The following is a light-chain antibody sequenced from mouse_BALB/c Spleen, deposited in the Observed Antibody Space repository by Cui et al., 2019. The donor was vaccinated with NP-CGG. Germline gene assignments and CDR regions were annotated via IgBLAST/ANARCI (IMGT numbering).Light chain of an antibody. CDR2: GTN. Sequence: QAVVTQESAPTSSPGETVTLTCHSSTGAATTRNYANWVQEKPDHLFTGLIGGTNNRAPGVPARFSGSLIGDKAALTITGAQTEDEAIYFCTLWYSNHWVFGGGTKLTVL. CDR1: TGAATTRNY. CDR3: TLWYSNHWV. V-gene: IGLV1*01. J-gene: IGLJ1*01.